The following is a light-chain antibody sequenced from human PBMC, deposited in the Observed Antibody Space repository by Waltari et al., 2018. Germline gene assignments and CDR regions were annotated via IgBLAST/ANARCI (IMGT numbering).Light chain of an antibody. CDR1: QSLVHSNGNTY. V-gene: IGKV2-30*02. Sequence: DVVMTQSPLSLPVTLGQPASISCKSSQSLVHSNGNTYLQWFQQRPGQSPRRLIYTVSNRESGVPDRFSGIGSGTGFTMKISGVEAEDVEVYYCMEGTHRPYAFGQGTRLDIK. J-gene: IGKJ2*01. CDR3: MEGTHRPYA. CDR2: TVS.